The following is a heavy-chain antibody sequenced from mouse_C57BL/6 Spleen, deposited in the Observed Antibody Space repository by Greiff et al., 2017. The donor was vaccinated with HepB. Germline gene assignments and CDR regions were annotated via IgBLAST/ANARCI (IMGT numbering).Heavy chain of an antibody. CDR2: ISNGGGST. Sequence: DVQLVESGGGLVQPGGSLKLSCAASGFTFSDYYMYWVRQTPEKRLEWVAYISNGGGSTYYPDTVKGRFTISRDNAKNTLYLKMSRLKSEDTAMYYCARHGLRLRLGWYFDVWGTGTTVTVSS. D-gene: IGHD3-2*02. J-gene: IGHJ1*03. V-gene: IGHV5-12*01. CDR1: GFTFSDYY. CDR3: ARHGLRLRLGWYFDV.